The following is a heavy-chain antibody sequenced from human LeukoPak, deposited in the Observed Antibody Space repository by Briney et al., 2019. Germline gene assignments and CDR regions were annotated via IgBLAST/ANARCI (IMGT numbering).Heavy chain of an antibody. CDR1: GFTFSSYA. V-gene: IGHV3-64D*06. J-gene: IGHJ4*02. D-gene: IGHD5-24*01. Sequence: PGGSLRLSCSASGFTFSSYAMRWVRQAPGKGLEYVSAISSNGGSTHYADSVKGRFTISRDNSKNTLYLQMSSLRAEDTAVYYCVKSDGYNRVGNDYWGQGTLVTVSS. CDR3: VKSDGYNRVGNDY. CDR2: ISSNGGST.